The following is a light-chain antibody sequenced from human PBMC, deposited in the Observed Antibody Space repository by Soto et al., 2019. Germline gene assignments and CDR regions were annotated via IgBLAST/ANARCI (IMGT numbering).Light chain of an antibody. CDR3: QQYYNNPTWT. J-gene: IGKJ1*01. V-gene: IGKV4-1*01. CDR2: WAS. CDR1: QSVLYSSNNKNY. Sequence: DIVMTQSPDSLAVSLGERATINCKSSQSVLYSSNNKNYLAWYQQKPGQPPKLLIYWASTRESGVPDRFSGSGSGTDFTLTISSLQAEDVAVYLCQQYYNNPTWTFGQGTKVDIX.